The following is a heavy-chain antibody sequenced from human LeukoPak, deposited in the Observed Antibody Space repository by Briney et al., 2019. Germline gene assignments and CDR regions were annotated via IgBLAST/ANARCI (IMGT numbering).Heavy chain of an antibody. CDR1: GYTFTGYY. CDR2: INPNSGGT. Sequence: ASVKVSCKASGYTFTGYYMHWVRQAPGQGLEWMGCINPNSGGTNYAQKFQGRVTMTRDTSISTAYMELSRLRSDDTAVYYCARDLFGVVITRFDYWGQGTLVTVSS. J-gene: IGHJ4*02. V-gene: IGHV1-2*02. CDR3: ARDLFGVVITRFDY. D-gene: IGHD3-3*01.